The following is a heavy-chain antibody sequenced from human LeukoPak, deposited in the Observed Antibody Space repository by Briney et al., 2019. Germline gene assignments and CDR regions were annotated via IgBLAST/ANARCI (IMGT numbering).Heavy chain of an antibody. CDR2: IYHSGST. V-gene: IGHV4-4*02. J-gene: IGHJ4*02. CDR1: GGSISSSNW. CDR3: ARAPGYSYGIFDY. Sequence: SGTLSLTCAVSGGSISSSNWWSWVRQPPGKGLEWIGEIYHSGSTNYNPSLKSRVTISVDTSKNQFSLKLSSVTAADTAVYYCARAPGYSYGIFDYWGQGTLVTVSS. D-gene: IGHD5-18*01.